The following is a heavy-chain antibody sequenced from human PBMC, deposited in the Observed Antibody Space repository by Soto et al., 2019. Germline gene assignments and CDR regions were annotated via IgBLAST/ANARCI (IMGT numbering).Heavy chain of an antibody. CDR1: EYSFTSYW. D-gene: IGHD6-13*01. V-gene: IGHV5-51*01. Sequence: SLKISCKGSEYSFTSYWICLVLKMPGKGLECMGIIYPGDSDTRYSPSFQGQVTISADKSISTAYLQWSSLKASDTAMYYCARRHSSSSAFDPWGQGTLVTSPQ. J-gene: IGHJ5*02. CDR2: IYPGDSDT. CDR3: ARRHSSSSAFDP.